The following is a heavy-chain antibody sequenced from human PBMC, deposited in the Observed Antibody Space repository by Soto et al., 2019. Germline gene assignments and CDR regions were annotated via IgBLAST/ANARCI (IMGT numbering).Heavy chain of an antibody. Sequence: QVQLQESGPGLVKPSQTLSLTCTVSGGSISSGGYYWSWIRQHPGKGLEWIGYIYYSGSTYYTPSLRSAVTISVDTSKNPFSLKLSSVTAADTAVYYCARDRAPGIAAAGVFDYWGQGTLVTVSS. V-gene: IGHV4-31*01. CDR2: IYYSGST. D-gene: IGHD6-13*01. CDR1: GGSISSGGYY. J-gene: IGHJ4*02. CDR3: ARDRAPGIAAAGVFDY.